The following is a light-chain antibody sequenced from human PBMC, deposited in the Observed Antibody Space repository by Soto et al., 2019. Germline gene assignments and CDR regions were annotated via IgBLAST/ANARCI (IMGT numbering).Light chain of an antibody. V-gene: IGKV3-20*01. Sequence: EVVLTQSPGTLSLSPGERATLSCRASQSVSSSYLAWYQQKRGQAPRLLIYGASSKATGVPDRFSGSGSGTDFTLSISRLEPEDFAVYYCQQYGTSSLTFGGGTKVEIK. CDR1: QSVSSSY. CDR3: QQYGTSSLT. CDR2: GAS. J-gene: IGKJ4*01.